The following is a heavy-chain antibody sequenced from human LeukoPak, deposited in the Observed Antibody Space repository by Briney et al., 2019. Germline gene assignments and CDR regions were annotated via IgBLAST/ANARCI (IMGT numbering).Heavy chain of an antibody. D-gene: IGHD6-6*01. V-gene: IGHV4-39*01. Sequence: PSQTLSLTCSVSGGSISSSNSHWGWIREPPGKGLEWVASIDNRGNTYYNPSLKSRVTISVDTSKNQFSLKLSSVTAADTAVYYCARHGTLYGSSSKFDNWGQGTLVTVSS. J-gene: IGHJ4*02. CDR3: ARHGTLYGSSSKFDN. CDR1: GGSISSSNSH. CDR2: IDNRGNT.